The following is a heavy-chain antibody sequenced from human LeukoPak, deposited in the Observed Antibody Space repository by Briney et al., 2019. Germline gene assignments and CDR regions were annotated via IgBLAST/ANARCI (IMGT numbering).Heavy chain of an antibody. Sequence: SETLSLTCTVSGGSISSYYWSWIRQPPGKELEYIGYIYYSGSTNYNPSLKSRVTISVDTSKKQFSLKLSSVTAADTAVYYCAREYYYDSSGYYPPHAFDIWGQGTMVTVSS. V-gene: IGHV4-59*01. CDR3: AREYYYDSSGYYPPHAFDI. D-gene: IGHD3-22*01. J-gene: IGHJ3*02. CDR1: GGSISSYY. CDR2: IYYSGST.